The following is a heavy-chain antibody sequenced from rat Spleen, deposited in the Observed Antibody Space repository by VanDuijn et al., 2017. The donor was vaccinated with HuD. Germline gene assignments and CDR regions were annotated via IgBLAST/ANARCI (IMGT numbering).Heavy chain of an antibody. J-gene: IGHJ2*01. V-gene: IGHV5-29*01. CDR2: ISLDGGRN. Sequence: EVQLVESDGGLVQPGRSLKLSCAASGFTLSDHYMAWVRQTPTKGLEWVATISLDGGRNFYRDSVKGRFTISGDDAKTTLYLQMDSLRPEDTATYYCARRHYGYTDYFDYWGQGVMVTVSS. CDR3: ARRHYGYTDYFDY. D-gene: IGHD1-9*01. CDR1: GFTLSDHY.